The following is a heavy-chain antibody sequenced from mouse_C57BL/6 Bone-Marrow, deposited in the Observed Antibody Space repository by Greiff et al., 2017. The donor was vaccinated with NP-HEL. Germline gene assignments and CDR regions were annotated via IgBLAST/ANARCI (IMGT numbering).Heavy chain of an antibody. D-gene: IGHD1-1*01. CDR1: GFNIKDDY. V-gene: IGHV14-4*01. CDR2: IDPGNGDT. CDR3: TFPPPYFGSSWVAY. J-gene: IGHJ3*01. Sequence: EVKLVESGAELVRPGASVKLSCTASGFNIKDDYMHWVKQRPEQGLEWIGWIDPGNGDTEYASKFQGKATITADTSSNTAYLQLSSLTSEDTAVYYCTFPPPYFGSSWVAYWGQGTLVTVSA.